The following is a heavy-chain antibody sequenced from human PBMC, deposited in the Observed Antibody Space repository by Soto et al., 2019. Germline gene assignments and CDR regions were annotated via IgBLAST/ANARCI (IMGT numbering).Heavy chain of an antibody. CDR1: GFTLTRYS. J-gene: IGHJ4*02. CDR2: ISSTTNYI. CDR3: ARESEDLTSNFDY. Sequence: AGGSLRLSCVASGFTLTRYSMNWVRQAPGKGLEWVSSISSTTNYIYYGDSMKGRFTIPRDNAKNSLYLEMNSLRAEDTAVYYCARESEDLTSNFDYWGQGTLVTVSS. V-gene: IGHV3-21*06.